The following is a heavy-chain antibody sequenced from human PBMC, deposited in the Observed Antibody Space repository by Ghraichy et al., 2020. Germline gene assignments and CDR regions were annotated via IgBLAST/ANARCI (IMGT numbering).Heavy chain of an antibody. V-gene: IGHV3-49*04. CDR1: GFTFGDYA. CDR2: IRSKAYGGTT. CDR3: TRLTRGPSGAPTNYDFWSGYHYYFDY. Sequence: GGSLRLSCTASGFTFGDYAMSWVRQAPGKGLEWVGFIRSKAYGGTTEYAASVKGRFTISRDDSKSIAYLQMNSLKTEDTAVYYCTRLTRGPSGAPTNYDFWSGYHYYFDYWGQGTLVTVSS. D-gene: IGHD3-3*01. J-gene: IGHJ4*02.